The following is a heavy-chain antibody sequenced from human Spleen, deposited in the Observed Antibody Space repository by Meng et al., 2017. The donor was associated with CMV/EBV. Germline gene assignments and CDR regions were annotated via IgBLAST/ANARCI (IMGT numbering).Heavy chain of an antibody. J-gene: IGHJ4*02. CDR1: GFTFSDYY. CDR2: ISSSSRYI. D-gene: IGHD3-22*01. V-gene: IGHV3-11*06. CDR3: ARVRLTYYYDSSGYFDY. Sequence: GGSLRLSCAASGFTFSDYYMSRIRQAPGKGLEWVSNISSSSRYIYYADSVKGRFTISRDNAKNSLYLQMNSLRAEDTAVYYCARVRLTYYYDSSGYFDYWGQGTLVTVSS.